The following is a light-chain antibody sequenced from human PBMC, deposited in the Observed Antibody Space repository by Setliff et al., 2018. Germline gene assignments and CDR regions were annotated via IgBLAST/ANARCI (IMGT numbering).Light chain of an antibody. V-gene: IGLV2-14*01. CDR3: SSYPSLSTRV. CDR1: SSDVGDYKY. Sequence: QSALTQPASVSGSPGQSITISCTGTSSDVGDYKYVSWYQQLPGKAPKLIIFEVSNRPSGIPNRFSGSKSGNTASLSISGLQAEDEADYYCSSYPSLSTRVVGTGTKGTV. CDR2: EVS. J-gene: IGLJ1*01.